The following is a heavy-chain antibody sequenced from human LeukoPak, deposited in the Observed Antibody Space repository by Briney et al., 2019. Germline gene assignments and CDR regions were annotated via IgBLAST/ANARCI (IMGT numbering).Heavy chain of an antibody. D-gene: IGHD6-13*01. CDR3: ARDQNSSWYTSLVDFDY. V-gene: IGHV3-30*04. J-gene: IGHJ4*02. CDR1: GFTFSSYA. Sequence: GGSLRLSCAASGFTFSSYAMHWVRQAPGKGLEWVAVISYDGSNKYYADSVKGRFTISRDNSKNTLYLQMNSLRAEDTAVYYCARDQNSSWYTSLVDFDYWGQGTLVTVSS. CDR2: ISYDGSNK.